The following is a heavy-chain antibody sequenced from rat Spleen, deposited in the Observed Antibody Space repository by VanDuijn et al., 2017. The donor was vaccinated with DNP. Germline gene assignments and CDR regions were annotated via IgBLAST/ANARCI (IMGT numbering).Heavy chain of an antibody. Sequence: EVKLVESGGGLVQPGRSLKLSCAASGFNFNDYWMGWVRQAPGKGLEWIGEINEDSGTINYTPSLKDKFTISRDNAQNTLYLQMSKLGTEDSAIYYCSREGLRASDYWEQGVMVTVSS. V-gene: IGHV4-2*01. CDR1: GFNFNDYW. CDR2: INEDSGTI. J-gene: IGHJ2*01. CDR3: SREGLRASDY. D-gene: IGHD4-1*01.